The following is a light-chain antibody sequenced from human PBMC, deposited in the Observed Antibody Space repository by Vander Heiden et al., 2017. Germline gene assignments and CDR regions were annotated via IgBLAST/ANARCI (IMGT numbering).Light chain of an antibody. CDR3: QTWGTGMV. V-gene: IGLV4-69*01. Sequence: QLVLTQPPSASASLGASVKLTCTLSSGHSSYPIAWHQQQPEKGPRHLMKLNSDGSNNKGDGIPDRFSGSSSGAERYLTISSLQSEDEADYYCQTWGTGMVFGGGTRLTVL. J-gene: IGLJ2*01. CDR2: LNSDGSN. CDR1: SGHSSYP.